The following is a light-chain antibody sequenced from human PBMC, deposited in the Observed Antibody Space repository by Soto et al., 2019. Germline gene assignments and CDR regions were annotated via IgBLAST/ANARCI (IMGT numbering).Light chain of an antibody. J-gene: IGKJ1*01. CDR1: QSISSW. CDR2: KAS. V-gene: IGKV1-5*03. CDR3: QQYNSYPWT. Sequence: DIQMTQSPATLSASVGDRVTITCRASQSISSWLAWYQQKPGKAPKVLIYKASSLERGVPSRFSGSGSGTDFTLTISSLQPDDFATYYCQQYNSYPWTFGQGTKVDIK.